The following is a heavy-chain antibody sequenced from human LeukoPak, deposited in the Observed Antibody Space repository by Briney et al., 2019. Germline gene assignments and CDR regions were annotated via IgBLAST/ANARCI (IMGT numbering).Heavy chain of an antibody. V-gene: IGHV3-13*01. CDR2: IGTAGDT. CDR1: GFTFSSYD. CDR3: ARGGDFGYSYGGYYYMDV. J-gene: IGHJ6*03. Sequence: TGGSLRLSCAASGFTFSSYDMLWVRQATGKGLEWVSTIGTAGDTYYPGSVKGRFTISRENAKNSLYLQMNSLRAGDTAVYYCARGGDFGYSYGGYYYMDVWGKGTTVTVSS. D-gene: IGHD5-18*01.